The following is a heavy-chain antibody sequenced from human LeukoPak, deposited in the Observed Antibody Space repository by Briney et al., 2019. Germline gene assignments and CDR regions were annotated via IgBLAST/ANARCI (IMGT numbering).Heavy chain of an antibody. CDR2: ISSSSSTI. Sequence: TGGSLRLSCAASGFIFHTYNMKWVRQAPGKGREWVSYISSSSSTIYYADSVKGRFTISRDNAKNSLYLQMNSLRDEDTAVYYCARETPEYDWGQGTLVTVSS. CDR3: ARETPEYD. J-gene: IGHJ4*02. CDR1: GFIFHTYN. D-gene: IGHD1-14*01. V-gene: IGHV3-48*02.